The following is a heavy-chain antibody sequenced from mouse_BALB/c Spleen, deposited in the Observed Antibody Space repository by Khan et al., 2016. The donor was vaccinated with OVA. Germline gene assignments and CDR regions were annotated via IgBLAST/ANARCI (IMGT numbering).Heavy chain of an antibody. Sequence: QVQLKESGPGLVAPSQSLSLTCTVSGFSLSNYGVHWVRQPPGKGLEWLGVIWTGGITNYNSALMSRLSISKDNSKSHVFLKMNRLQTDDTAIYXWARSYDYDVGGFAYWGQGTLVTVSA. CDR2: IWTGGIT. D-gene: IGHD2-4*01. CDR1: GFSLSNYG. J-gene: IGHJ3*01. CDR3: ARSYDYDVGGFAY. V-gene: IGHV2-9*02.